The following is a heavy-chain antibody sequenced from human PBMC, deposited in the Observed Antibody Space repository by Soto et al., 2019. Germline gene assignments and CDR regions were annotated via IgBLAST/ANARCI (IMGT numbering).Heavy chain of an antibody. J-gene: IGHJ5*02. CDR2: ISAYNGNT. V-gene: IGHV1-18*01. D-gene: IGHD6-6*01. CDR1: GYTFTSYG. CDR3: ATYSSSLFAGRMFDP. Sequence: QVQLVQSGAEVKKPGASVKVSCKASGYTFTSYGISWVRQAPGQGLEWMGWISAYNGNTNYTQKLQGRVTMTTDTSTSTAYMELRSLRSDDTAVYYCATYSSSLFAGRMFDPWGQGTLVTVSS.